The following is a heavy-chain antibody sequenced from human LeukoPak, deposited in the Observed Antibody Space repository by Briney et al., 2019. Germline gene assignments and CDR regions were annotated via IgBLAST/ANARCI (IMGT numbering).Heavy chain of an antibody. D-gene: IGHD2-15*01. J-gene: IGHJ5*02. CDR2: IVVGSGNT. Sequence: SVKVSCKDSGFTFLKSAVQWVRQTRGQRLEWIGWIVVGSGNTNYAQKFSERVSISRDVSTNTAYMELSGLRSEDTAVYYCVADVVSAVGVLASWGQGTLVTVSS. CDR3: VADVVSAVGVLAS. CDR1: GFTFLKSA. V-gene: IGHV1-58*01.